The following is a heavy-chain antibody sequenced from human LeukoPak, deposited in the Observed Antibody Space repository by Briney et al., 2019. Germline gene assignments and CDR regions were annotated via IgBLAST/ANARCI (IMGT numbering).Heavy chain of an antibody. V-gene: IGHV3-21*01. J-gene: IGHJ5*02. CDR1: GFTFSSYS. D-gene: IGHD6-13*01. CDR2: ISSSSSYI. Sequence: PGGSPRLSCAASGFTFSSYSMNWVRQAPGKGLEWVSSISSSSSYIYYADSVKGRFTISRDNAKNSLYLQMNSLRAEDTAVYYCARGEIIAAAGQDNWFDPWGQGTLVTVSS. CDR3: ARGEIIAAAGQDNWFDP.